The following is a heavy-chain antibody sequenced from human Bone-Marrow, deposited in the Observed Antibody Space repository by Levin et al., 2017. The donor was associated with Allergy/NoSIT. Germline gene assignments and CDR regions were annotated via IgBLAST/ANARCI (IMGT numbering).Heavy chain of an antibody. CDR3: ARSDDFWNGYPDY. CDR2: ITWHSATM. CDR1: GFNFDDFA. Sequence: LSLTCAASGFNFDDFAMHWVRQAPGKGLEWVSGITWHSATMDYADSVRGRFVISRDNVKNSLYLEMNSLRPEDTALYYCARSDDFWNGYPDYWGQGTLVTVSS. V-gene: IGHV3-9*01. J-gene: IGHJ4*02. D-gene: IGHD3-3*01.